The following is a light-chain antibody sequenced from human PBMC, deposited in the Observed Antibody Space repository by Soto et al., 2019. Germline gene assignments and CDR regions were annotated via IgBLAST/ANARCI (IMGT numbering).Light chain of an antibody. Sequence: EMVMTQSPATLSVSPGERVTLSCSASESVHRNLAWYQQKPGQGPSLLIYYASTRATGVPDRFTGSGSGTEFTLTISSLQSEDFGVYHCQHYSNWPPTFCPGTKVEIK. CDR3: QHYSNWPPT. CDR2: YAS. CDR1: ESVHRN. J-gene: IGKJ3*01. V-gene: IGKV3-15*01.